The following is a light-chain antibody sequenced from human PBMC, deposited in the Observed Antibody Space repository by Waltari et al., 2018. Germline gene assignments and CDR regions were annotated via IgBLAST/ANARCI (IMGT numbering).Light chain of an antibody. CDR1: QDISSY. Sequence: DIHMTQSPPCLSASVGDSFTITCQASQDISSYLNWYQQRPGKAPKLLIYDVSNLESGVPSRFSGGGSGTDFSFTISSLQSEDIATYYCQQYEDVPYTFGQGTKLMIK. J-gene: IGKJ2*01. CDR2: DVS. V-gene: IGKV1-33*01. CDR3: QQYEDVPYT.